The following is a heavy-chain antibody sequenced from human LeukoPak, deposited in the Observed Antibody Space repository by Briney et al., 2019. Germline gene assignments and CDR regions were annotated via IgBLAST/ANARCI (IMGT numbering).Heavy chain of an antibody. CDR1: GFSFSSYA. CDR2: ISGSGGST. CDR3: AKGLQTADY. D-gene: IGHD5-24*01. J-gene: IGHJ4*02. V-gene: IGHV3-23*01. Sequence: GGSLRLSCAASGFSFSSYAMSWVRQAPGKGLDWVSSISGSGGSTYCADSVKGRFTISRDNSKNTLYLQMNSLRAEDTAVYYCAKGLQTADYWGQGTLVTVSS.